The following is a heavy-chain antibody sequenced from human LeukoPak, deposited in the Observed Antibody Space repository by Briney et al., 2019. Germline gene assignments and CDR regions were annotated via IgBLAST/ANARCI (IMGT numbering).Heavy chain of an antibody. CDR2: IYDSGST. D-gene: IGHD3-16*01. Sequence: SETLSLTCTVSGGSLSNHYRSWIRQPPGKGLEWIGHIYDSGSTTYNPSLKSRVTMSVDTSKNQFSLNLSSVTAADTAVYYCARGRIGGPKAPFDYWGQGTLVTVSS. CDR3: ARGRIGGPKAPFDY. J-gene: IGHJ4*02. CDR1: GGSLSNHY. V-gene: IGHV4-59*11.